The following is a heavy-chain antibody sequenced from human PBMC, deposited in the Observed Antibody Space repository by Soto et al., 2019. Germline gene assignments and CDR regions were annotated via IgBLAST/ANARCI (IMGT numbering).Heavy chain of an antibody. CDR1: GGSISSSSYY. D-gene: IGHD3-3*01. J-gene: IGHJ3*02. CDR2: IYYSGST. V-gene: IGHV4-39*01. Sequence: SETLSLTCTVSGGSISSSSYYWGWIRQPPGKGLEWIGSIYYSGSTYYNPSLKSRVTISVDTSKNQFSLKLSSVTAADTAVYYCARQGGGDSGPFWSGYYFDAFDIWGQGTMVTVSS. CDR3: ARQGGGDSGPFWSGYYFDAFDI.